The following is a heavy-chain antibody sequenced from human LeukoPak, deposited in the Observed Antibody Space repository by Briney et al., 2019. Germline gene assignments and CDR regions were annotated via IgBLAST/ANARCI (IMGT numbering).Heavy chain of an antibody. V-gene: IGHV4-31*03. CDR2: IYYSGST. CDR1: GGSISSGGYY. Sequence: SQTLSLTCTVSGGSISSGGYYWSWIRQHPGKGLEWIGYIYYSGSTYYNPSLKSRVTISVDTSKNQFSLKLSSVTAADTAVYYCARGGSYGSGSYYNWYYFDYWGQGTLVTVSS. CDR3: ARGGSYGSGSYYNWYYFDY. J-gene: IGHJ4*02. D-gene: IGHD3-10*01.